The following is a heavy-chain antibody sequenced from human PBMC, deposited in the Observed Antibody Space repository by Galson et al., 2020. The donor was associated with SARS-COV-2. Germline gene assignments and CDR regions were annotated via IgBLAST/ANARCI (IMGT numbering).Heavy chain of an antibody. CDR2: INPSGGST. D-gene: IGHD3-22*01. J-gene: IGHJ3*02. Sequence: ASVKVSCKASGYTFTSYYMHWVRQAPGQGLEWMGIINPSGGSTSYAQKFQGRVTMTRDTSTSTVYMELSSPRSDDTAVYYCASLDYYDSSGYAVDIWGQGTMVTVSS. CDR1: GYTFTSYY. CDR3: ASLDYYDSSGYAVDI. V-gene: IGHV1-46*01.